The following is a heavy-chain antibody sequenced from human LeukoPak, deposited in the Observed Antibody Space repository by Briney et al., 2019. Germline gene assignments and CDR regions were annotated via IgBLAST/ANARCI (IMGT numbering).Heavy chain of an antibody. V-gene: IGHV1-69*13. Sequence: ASVKVSCKASGGTFSSYAISWVRQAPGQGLEWMGGIIPIFGTANYAQKFPGRVTITADESTSTAYMELSSLRSEDTAVYYCARLDYGDQSAPVVINAFDIWGQGTMVTVSS. D-gene: IGHD4-17*01. CDR2: IIPIFGTA. CDR1: GGTFSSYA. CDR3: ARLDYGDQSAPVVINAFDI. J-gene: IGHJ3*02.